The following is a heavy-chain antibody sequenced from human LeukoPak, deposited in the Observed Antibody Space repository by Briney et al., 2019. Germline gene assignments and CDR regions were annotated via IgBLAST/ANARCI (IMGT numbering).Heavy chain of an antibody. CDR3: ASEREYSGSYFNYFDY. D-gene: IGHD1-26*01. CDR2: IYYSGST. J-gene: IGHJ4*02. V-gene: IGHV4-39*07. Sequence: SETLSLTCTVSGGSISSSSYYWGWIRQPPGKGLEWIGSIYYSGSTYYNPSLKSRVTISVDTSKNQFSLKLSSVTAADTAVYYCASEREYSGSYFNYFDYWGQGTLVTVSS. CDR1: GGSISSSSYY.